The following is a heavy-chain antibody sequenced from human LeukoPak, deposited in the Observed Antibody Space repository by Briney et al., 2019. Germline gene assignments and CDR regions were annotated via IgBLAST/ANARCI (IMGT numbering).Heavy chain of an antibody. D-gene: IGHD1-26*01. J-gene: IGHJ4*02. V-gene: IGHV3-7*01. CDR3: TMIEWERWRG. CDR2: IKQDGSEK. CDR1: GYTFSSYA. Sequence: PGRSLRLSCATSGYTFSSYAMHWVRQAPGKGLEWVANIKQDGSEKYYVDSVEGRFTVSRDNTKNSLYLQMNSLRAEDTAVYYCTMIEWERWRGWGQGTLVTVSS.